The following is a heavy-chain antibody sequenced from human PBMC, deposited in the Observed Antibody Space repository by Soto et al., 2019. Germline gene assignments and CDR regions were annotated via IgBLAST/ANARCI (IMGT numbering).Heavy chain of an antibody. V-gene: IGHV3-74*01. CDR3: VRGGFGHAFGY. CDR1: GFTFSSYW. D-gene: IGHD3-22*01. Sequence: GGSLRLSCAASGFTFSSYWMHWVRQGPGKGLVWVSHINSDGSSTTHADSVKGRFTISRDNAKNTLYPQMNSLRAEDTAVYHCVRGGFGHAFGYWGQGALVTVSS. CDR2: INSDGSST. J-gene: IGHJ4*02.